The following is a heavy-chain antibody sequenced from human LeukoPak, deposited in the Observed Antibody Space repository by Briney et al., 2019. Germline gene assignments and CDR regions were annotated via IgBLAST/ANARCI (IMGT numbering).Heavy chain of an antibody. CDR3: ARVRRKQLVHDY. CDR2: INHSGST. Sequence: SETLSLTCAVYGGSFSGYYWSWIRQPPGKGLEWIGEINHSGSTNYNPSLKSRVTISVDTSKNQFSLKLSSVTAADTAVYYCARVRRKQLVHDYWGQGTLVTVSS. J-gene: IGHJ4*02. CDR1: GGSFSGYY. D-gene: IGHD6-13*01. V-gene: IGHV4-34*01.